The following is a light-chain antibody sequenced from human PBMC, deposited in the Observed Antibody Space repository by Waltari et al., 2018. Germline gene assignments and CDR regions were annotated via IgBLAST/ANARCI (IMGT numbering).Light chain of an antibody. Sequence: QSVLTQPPSASGTPGQTVTISCYGSSANVGRNSVYWYQQLPGPAPKLLIYRYDQRPSGVPARFFGSKSGTSASLVITGLRPEDEADYYCAAWYDSLYVVFGGGTRLTV. V-gene: IGLV1-47*01. CDR2: RYD. CDR3: AAWYDSLYVV. CDR1: SANVGRNS. J-gene: IGLJ2*01.